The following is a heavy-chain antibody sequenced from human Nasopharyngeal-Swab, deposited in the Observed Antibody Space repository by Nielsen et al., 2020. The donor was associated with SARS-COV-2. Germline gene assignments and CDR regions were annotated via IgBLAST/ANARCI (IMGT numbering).Heavy chain of an antibody. CDR2: ISYAGSNN. CDR1: GFTFSSYA. J-gene: IGHJ4*02. CDR3: AISYEYYYGSGSYYKSAQDY. V-gene: IGHV3-30*04. D-gene: IGHD3-10*01. Sequence: GESLKISCAASGFTFSSYAMHWVRQAPGKGLEWVAVISYAGSNNYYADSVKGRFTISRDNSKNTRYLQMNSLISEDTAVYYCAISYEYYYGSGSYYKSAQDYWGQGTLVTVSS.